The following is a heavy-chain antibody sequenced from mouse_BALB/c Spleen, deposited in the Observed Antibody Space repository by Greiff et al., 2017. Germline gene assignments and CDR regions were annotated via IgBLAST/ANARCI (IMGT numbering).Heavy chain of an antibody. J-gene: IGHJ3*01. CDR3: AISYYYGSSPFAY. CDR2: ISYSGST. D-gene: IGHD1-1*01. CDR1: GYSITSDYA. V-gene: IGHV3-2*02. Sequence: DVKLQESGPGLVKPSQSLSLTCTVTGYSITSDYAWNWIRQFPGNKLEWMGYISYSGSTSYNPSLKSRISITRDTSKNQFFLQLNSVTTEDTATYYCAISYYYGSSPFAYWGQGTLVTVSA.